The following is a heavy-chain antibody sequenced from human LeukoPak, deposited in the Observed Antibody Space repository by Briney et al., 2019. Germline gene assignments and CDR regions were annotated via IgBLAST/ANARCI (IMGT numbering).Heavy chain of an antibody. V-gene: IGHV3-66*01. CDR1: GFTVSSNY. J-gene: IGHJ6*02. CDR2: IYSGGST. CDR3: ANSITMVRGPYYV. Sequence: GGSLRLSCAASGFTVSSNYMSWVRQAPGKGLEWVSVIYSGGSTYYADSVKGRFTISRDNSKNTLYLQMNSLRAEDTAVYYCANSITMVRGPYYVWGQGTTVTVSS. D-gene: IGHD3-10*01.